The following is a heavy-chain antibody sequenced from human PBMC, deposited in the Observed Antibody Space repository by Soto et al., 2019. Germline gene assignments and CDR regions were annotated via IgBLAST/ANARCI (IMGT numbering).Heavy chain of an antibody. CDR3: ARDHNWNYGVYYDNGMDV. CDR2: INPSGGST. Sequence: QVQLVQSGAEVKKPGASVKVSCKASGYTFTSYYMHWVRQAPGQGLEWMGIINPSGGSTSYAQKCQGRVTMTRDTSTSTVYMELSSLRSEDTAVYYCARDHNWNYGVYYDNGMDVGGQGTTVTVSS. J-gene: IGHJ6*02. CDR1: GYTFTSYY. V-gene: IGHV1-46*01. D-gene: IGHD1-7*01.